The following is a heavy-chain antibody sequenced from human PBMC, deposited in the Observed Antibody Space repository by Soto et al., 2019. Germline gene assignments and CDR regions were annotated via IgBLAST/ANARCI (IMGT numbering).Heavy chain of an antibody. CDR3: PRMHRRHATNGQIDH. CDR1: GYSFTSYW. J-gene: IGHJ4*02. D-gene: IGHD2-8*01. V-gene: IGHV5-10-1*01. Sequence: PGESLKISCRVSGYSFTSYWISWVRQMPGKGLEWMGRIDPTDSYANYSPSFQGHVTFSVDRSINTAYLQWSSLKAPDTAVYYCPRMHRRHATNGQIDHWGQGTLVTVSS. CDR2: IDPTDSYA.